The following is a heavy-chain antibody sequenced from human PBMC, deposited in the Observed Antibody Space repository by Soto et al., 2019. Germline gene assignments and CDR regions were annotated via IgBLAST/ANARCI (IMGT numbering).Heavy chain of an antibody. CDR2: IIPIFGTA. CDR1: GGTFSSYA. Sequence: QVQLVQSGAEVKKPESSVKVSCKAYGGTFSSYAISWVRQAPGQGLEWMGGIIPIFGTANYAQKFKGRVTITADESTSTAYMELSSQRSEDTAVYYCASAAAGNDYWGQGTLVTVSS. V-gene: IGHV1-69*12. CDR3: ASAAAGNDY. D-gene: IGHD6-13*01. J-gene: IGHJ4*02.